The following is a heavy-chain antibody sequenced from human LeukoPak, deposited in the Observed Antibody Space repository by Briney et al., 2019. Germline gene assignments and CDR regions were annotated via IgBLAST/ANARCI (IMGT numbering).Heavy chain of an antibody. CDR3: ARDRRVRGVMWNSKSDGFDI. J-gene: IGHJ3*02. CDR1: GFTVSSNY. CDR2: IDSGDRT. Sequence: PGGSLRLSCAASGFTVSSNYMNWVRQAPGKGLEWVSVIDSGDRTYYADSVKGRFTISRDNSKNTLYLQMNSLRAEDTAVCYCARDRRVRGVMWNSKSDGFDIWGHGTMVTVSS. V-gene: IGHV3-66*01. D-gene: IGHD3-10*01.